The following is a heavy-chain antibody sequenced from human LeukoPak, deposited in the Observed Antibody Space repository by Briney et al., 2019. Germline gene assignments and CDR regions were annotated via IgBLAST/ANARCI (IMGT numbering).Heavy chain of an antibody. D-gene: IGHD4-17*01. J-gene: IGHJ4*02. Sequence: ASVKVSCKASGYSFSDNYMHWVRQAPGQGLECMGWINPSSGGTEYAQKFQGRVTMTRDTSINTAYLDLSRLTSDDTALYYCAREVYGDSSFDYWGQGTLLTVSS. V-gene: IGHV1-2*02. CDR3: AREVYGDSSFDY. CDR2: INPSSGGT. CDR1: GYSFSDNY.